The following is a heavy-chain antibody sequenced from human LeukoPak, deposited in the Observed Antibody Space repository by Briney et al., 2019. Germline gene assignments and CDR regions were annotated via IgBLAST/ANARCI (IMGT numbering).Heavy chain of an antibody. CDR2: ITWNGGST. J-gene: IGHJ6*02. V-gene: IGHV3-9*01. D-gene: IGHD6-19*01. CDR3: SKDIGTSVAGHGMDV. Sequence: PGRSLRLSCAASGFTFDDYAMHWVRQAPGKGLEWVSGITWNGGSTGYADSVKGRFTVSRDNAKNSLYLQMNSLRAEDTALYYCSKDIGTSVAGHGMDVWGQGTTVTVSS. CDR1: GFTFDDYA.